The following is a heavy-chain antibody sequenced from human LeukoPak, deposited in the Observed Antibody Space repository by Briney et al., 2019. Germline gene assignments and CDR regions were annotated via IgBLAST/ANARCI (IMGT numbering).Heavy chain of an antibody. V-gene: IGHV3-23*01. CDR3: ARDERLLSFLK. J-gene: IGHJ4*02. Sequence: ETLSLTCSVSGDSMESSNWRIWLRQAPGKGLEWVSGITGSGGSTYYADSVKGRFTISRDNSKNTLYLQMNSLRAEDTAIYYCARDERLLSFLKWGQGTLVTVSS. D-gene: IGHD3-3*01. CDR2: ITGSGGST. CDR1: GDSMESSNW.